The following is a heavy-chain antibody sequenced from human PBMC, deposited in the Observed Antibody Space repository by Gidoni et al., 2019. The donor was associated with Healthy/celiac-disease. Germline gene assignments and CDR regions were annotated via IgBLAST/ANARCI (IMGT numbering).Heavy chain of an antibody. D-gene: IGHD3-16*02. CDR1: GYTFTGYY. CDR3: ARVPSYYDYVWGSYRFTGPFDY. Sequence: QVQLVQSGAEVKKPGASVTVSCKASGYTFTGYYMHWVRQAPGQGLEWMGWINPNSGGTNYAQKFQGRVTMTRDTSISTAYMELSRLRSDDTAVYYCARVPSYYDYVWGSYRFTGPFDYWGQGTLVTVSS. J-gene: IGHJ4*02. CDR2: INPNSGGT. V-gene: IGHV1-2*02.